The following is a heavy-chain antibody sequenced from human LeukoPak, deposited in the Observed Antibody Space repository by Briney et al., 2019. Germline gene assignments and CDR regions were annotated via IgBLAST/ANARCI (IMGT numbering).Heavy chain of an antibody. V-gene: IGHV1-18*01. Sequence: ASVKVSCKASGYTFTSYGISWVRQAPGQGLEWMGWISAYNGNTNYAQKLQGGVTMTTDTSTSTAYMELRSLRSDDTAVYYCARTEIPSFWSGPQYNWFDPWGQGTLVTVSS. J-gene: IGHJ5*02. CDR3: ARTEIPSFWSGPQYNWFDP. CDR1: GYTFTSYG. D-gene: IGHD3-3*01. CDR2: ISAYNGNT.